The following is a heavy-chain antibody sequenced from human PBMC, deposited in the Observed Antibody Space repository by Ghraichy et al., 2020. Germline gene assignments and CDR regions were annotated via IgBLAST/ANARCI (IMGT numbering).Heavy chain of an antibody. CDR1: GGSISSNSYY. J-gene: IGHJ6*02. V-gene: IGHV4-39*01. CDR3: ARQGSRGNYYGMDV. CDR2: IYYSGST. D-gene: IGHD3-16*01. Sequence: SETLSLTCTVSGGSISSNSYYWGWIRQPPGKGLEWIGSIYYSGSTYYNPSLKSRVTISVDTSKNQFSLNLSSVTAADTAVYYCARQGSRGNYYGMDVWGQGTTVTVSS.